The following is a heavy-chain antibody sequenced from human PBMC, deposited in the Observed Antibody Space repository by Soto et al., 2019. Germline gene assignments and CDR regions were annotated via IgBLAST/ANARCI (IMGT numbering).Heavy chain of an antibody. CDR3: ARARNYYDSSGRTFDP. Sequence: SETLSLTCTVSGGSISSGGYYWSWIRQHPGKGLEWIGYIYYSGSTYYNPSLKSRVTISVDTSKNQFSLKLSSVTAADTAVYYCARARNYYDSSGRTFDPWGQGTLVTVSS. CDR2: IYYSGST. V-gene: IGHV4-31*03. CDR1: GGSISSGGYY. J-gene: IGHJ5*02. D-gene: IGHD3-22*01.